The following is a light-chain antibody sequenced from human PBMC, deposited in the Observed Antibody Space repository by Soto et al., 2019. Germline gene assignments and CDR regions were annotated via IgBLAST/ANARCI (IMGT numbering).Light chain of an antibody. CDR1: QSISSW. V-gene: IGKV1-5*03. CDR3: QQYNSYSEA. J-gene: IGKJ1*01. Sequence: DIQMTQSPSTLSASVGDRVTITCRASQSISSWLAWYQQKPGKAPKLLIYKASTLKSGVPSRFSGSGSGTEFTLTISSLQPDDFATYYCQQYNSYSEAFRQGTKVNIK. CDR2: KAS.